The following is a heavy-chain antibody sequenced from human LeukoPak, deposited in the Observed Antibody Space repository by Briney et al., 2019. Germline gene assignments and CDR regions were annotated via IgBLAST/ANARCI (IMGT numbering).Heavy chain of an antibody. D-gene: IGHD5-24*01. CDR2: IYYSGST. V-gene: IGHV4-39*01. J-gene: IGHJ6*03. Sequence: SETLSLTCTVSGGSISSSSYYWGWIRQPPGKGLEWIGSIYYSGSTYYNPSLKSRVTISVDTSKNQFSLKLSSVTAADTAVYYCASHSRDGYNFRYYYYMDVWGKGTTVTVSS. CDR3: ASHSRDGYNFRYYYYMDV. CDR1: GGSISSSSYY.